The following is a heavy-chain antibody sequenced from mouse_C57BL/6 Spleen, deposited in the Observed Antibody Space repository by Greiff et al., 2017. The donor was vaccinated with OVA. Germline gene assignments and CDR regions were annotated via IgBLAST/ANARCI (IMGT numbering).Heavy chain of an antibody. V-gene: IGHV1-59*01. CDR3: ARRAYDYEDY. CDR1: GYTFTSYW. D-gene: IGHD2-4*01. CDR2: IDPYDSYT. J-gene: IGHJ2*01. Sequence: QVQLQQPGAELVRPGTSVKLSCKASGYTFTSYWMHWVKQRHGQGLEWIGVIDPYDSYTNYNQKFKGKATWTVETYSITAYMQLSSLTSEDSAVYYCARRAYDYEDYWGQGTTLTVSS.